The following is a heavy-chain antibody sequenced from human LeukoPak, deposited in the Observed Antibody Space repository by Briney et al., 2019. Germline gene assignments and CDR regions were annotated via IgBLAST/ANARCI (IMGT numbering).Heavy chain of an antibody. CDR1: GFTFSSYG. V-gene: IGHV3-30*18. Sequence: GGSLRLSCAASGFTFSSYGMHWVRQAPGKGLEWVAVISYDGSNKYYADSVKGRFTISRDNSKNTLYLQMNSLRAEDTAVYYCAKDISVAGTGDAFDIWGQGTMVTVSS. D-gene: IGHD6-19*01. CDR3: AKDISVAGTGDAFDI. CDR2: ISYDGSNK. J-gene: IGHJ3*02.